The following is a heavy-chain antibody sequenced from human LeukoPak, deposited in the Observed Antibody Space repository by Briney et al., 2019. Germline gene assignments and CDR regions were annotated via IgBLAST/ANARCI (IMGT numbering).Heavy chain of an antibody. J-gene: IGHJ4*02. CDR2: IIPIFGIA. V-gene: IGHV1-69*04. D-gene: IGHD2-21*02. Sequence: ASVKVSCKASGGTFSSYAISWVRQAPGQGLEWMGRIIPIFGIANYAQKFQGRVTITADKSTSTAYMELSSLRSGDTAVYYCARLNSDCGGDCYYDYWGQGTLVTVSS. CDR3: ARLNSDCGGDCYYDY. CDR1: GGTFSSYA.